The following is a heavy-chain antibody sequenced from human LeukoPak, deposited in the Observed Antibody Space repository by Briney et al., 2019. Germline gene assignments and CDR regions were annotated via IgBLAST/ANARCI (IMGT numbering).Heavy chain of an antibody. CDR1: GFTFYDYA. Sequence: GGSLRLSCAASGFTFYDYAMYWGRHAPGKGLEWGSGISWDSGSIGYADSVKGRFTISRDNAKNSLYLQMNSLRAEDTALYYCAKGLPYDILEYYFDYWGQGTLVTVSS. CDR2: ISWDSGSI. V-gene: IGHV3-9*01. CDR3: AKGLPYDILEYYFDY. J-gene: IGHJ4*02. D-gene: IGHD3-9*01.